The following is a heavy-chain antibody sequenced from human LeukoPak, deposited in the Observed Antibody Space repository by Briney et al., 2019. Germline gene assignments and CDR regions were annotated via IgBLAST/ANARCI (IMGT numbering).Heavy chain of an antibody. CDR3: ARDGPDWTFDY. J-gene: IGHJ4*02. D-gene: IGHD1-1*01. CDR2: IRSSSSTI. Sequence: GGSLRLSCAASGXXFXXXNXXXXXXAPGXXLXXVXXIRSSSSTIYYADSVKGRFTISRDNAKNSLYLQMNSLRDEDTAVXYCARDGPDWTFDYWGQGTLVTVSS. CDR1: GXXFXXXN. V-gene: IGHV3-48*02.